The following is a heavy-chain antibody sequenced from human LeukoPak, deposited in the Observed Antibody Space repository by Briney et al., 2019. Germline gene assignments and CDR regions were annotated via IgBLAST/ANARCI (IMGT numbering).Heavy chain of an antibody. CDR1: GGTFSSYA. D-gene: IGHD4-17*01. CDR2: IIPIFGTA. J-gene: IGHJ4*02. CDR3: ARGFYGDYRGINLNYFDY. Sequence: SVKVSCRASGGTFSSYAISWVRQAPGEGLEWMGGIIPIFGTANYAQKFKGRVTITADESTSTAYMELSSLRSEDTAVYYCARGFYGDYRGINLNYFDYWGQGTLVTVSS. V-gene: IGHV1-69*01.